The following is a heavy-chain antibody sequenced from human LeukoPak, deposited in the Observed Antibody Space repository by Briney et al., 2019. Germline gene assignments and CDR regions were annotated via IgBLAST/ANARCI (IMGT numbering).Heavy chain of an antibody. D-gene: IGHD3-10*01. CDR1: GFTFSNFG. J-gene: IGHJ5*02. Sequence: GGSLRLSCAASGFTFSNFGMSWVRQAPGKGLEWVSVISGSGGSTYYADSVKGRFTISRDNAKNSLYLQMNSLRAEDTAVYYCARDHYGSGSYHPWGQGTLVTVSS. V-gene: IGHV3-23*01. CDR3: ARDHYGSGSYHP. CDR2: ISGSGGST.